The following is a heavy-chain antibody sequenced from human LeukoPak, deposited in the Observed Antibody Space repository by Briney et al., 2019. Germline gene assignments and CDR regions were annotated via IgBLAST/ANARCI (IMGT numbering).Heavy chain of an antibody. V-gene: IGHV3-21*04. J-gene: IGHJ4*02. D-gene: IGHD5-12*01. CDR3: ARVSDAFDYFFDS. CDR1: GFAFSTYS. CDR2: VSRSSRFI. Sequence: GGSLRLSCAASGFAFSTYSMNWVRLAPGKGLEWVSSVSRSSRFIFYADSVQGRFTISRDDAKDSLFLQMNSLRAEDTAVYYCARVSDAFDYFFDSWGQGTLVTVSS.